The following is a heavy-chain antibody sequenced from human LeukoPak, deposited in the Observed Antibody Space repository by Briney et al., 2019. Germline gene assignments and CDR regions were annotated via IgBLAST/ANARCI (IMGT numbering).Heavy chain of an antibody. V-gene: IGHV2-5*02. D-gene: IGHD6-6*01. CDR3: AHGTFRAARRQFDY. J-gene: IGHJ4*02. CDR1: GFSLTTSGVG. CDR2: IYWDDDK. Sequence: SGPTLVNPTQTLTLTCTFSGFSLTTSGVGVGWIRQPPGKALEWLALIYWDDDKRYSPSLKSRLTITQDTSKNQVVLTITNMDPVDTATYYCAHGTFRAARRQFDYWGQGTLVTVSS.